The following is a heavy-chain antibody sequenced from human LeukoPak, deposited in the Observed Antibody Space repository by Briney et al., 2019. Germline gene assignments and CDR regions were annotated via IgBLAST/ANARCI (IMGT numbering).Heavy chain of an antibody. Sequence: ASVKVSCKASGYTFTGYYTHWVRQAPGQGLEWMGWINPNSGGTNYAQKFQGRVTMTRDTSISTAYMELSRLRSDDTAVYYCARPSSEYDYVWGSYRYTYYFDYWGQGTLVTVSS. V-gene: IGHV1-2*02. CDR2: INPNSGGT. CDR1: GYTFTGYY. D-gene: IGHD3-16*02. CDR3: ARPSSEYDYVWGSYRYTYYFDY. J-gene: IGHJ4*02.